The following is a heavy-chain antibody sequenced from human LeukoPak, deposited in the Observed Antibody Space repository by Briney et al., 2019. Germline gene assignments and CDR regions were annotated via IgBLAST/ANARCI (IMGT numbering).Heavy chain of an antibody. CDR3: AKAWTAGYDRAYLDY. V-gene: IGHV3-23*01. D-gene: IGHD3-3*01. CDR1: GFRLSDYA. Sequence: GGSLRLSCTDSGFRLSDYAMNWVRQAPGKGLEWVSSVSVSSRTGYRDYADSVKGRFTISRDNSENILYLQMNSLRVEDTATYYCAKAWTAGYDRAYLDYWGQGTLVTVSS. CDR2: VSVSSRTGYR. J-gene: IGHJ4*02.